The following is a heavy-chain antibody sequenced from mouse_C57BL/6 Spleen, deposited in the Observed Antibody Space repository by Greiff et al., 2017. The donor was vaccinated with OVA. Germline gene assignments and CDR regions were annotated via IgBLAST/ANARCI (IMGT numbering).Heavy chain of an antibody. V-gene: IGHV1-69*01. J-gene: IGHJ2*01. D-gene: IGHD2-1*01. CDR2: IDPSDSYT. Sequence: QVQLQQPGAELVMPGASVKLSCKASGYTFTSYWMHWVKQRPGQGLEWIGEIDPSDSYTNYNQKFKGKSTLTVDKSSSTAYMQLSSLTSEDSAVDYCAREGSYVNYVYFDYWGQGTTLTVSS. CDR3: AREGSYVNYVYFDY. CDR1: GYTFTSYW.